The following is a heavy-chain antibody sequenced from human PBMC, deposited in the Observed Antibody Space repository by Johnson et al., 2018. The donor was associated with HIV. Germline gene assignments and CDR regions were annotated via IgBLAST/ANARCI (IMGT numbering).Heavy chain of an antibody. Sequence: YMSWIRQAPGKGLEWVSYISSSGSTIYYADSVKGRFTISRDNAKNSLYLQMNSLRAEDTAVYYCAREQYGGNSNAGDGFDIWGQGTMVTVSS. D-gene: IGHD4-23*01. J-gene: IGHJ3*02. CDR3: AREQYGGNSNAGDGFDI. V-gene: IGHV3-11*04. CDR2: ISSSGSTI. CDR1: Y.